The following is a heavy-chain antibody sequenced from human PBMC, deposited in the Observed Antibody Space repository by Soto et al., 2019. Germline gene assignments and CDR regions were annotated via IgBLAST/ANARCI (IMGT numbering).Heavy chain of an antibody. Sequence: QVQLVESGGGVVQPGRSLRLSCAASEFTVSYFGLHWVRQAPGKGLEWVAFISSDGGKAYYADSMKGRFTISRDNSKNTLDLQMNSLKPEDTAVYYCARDWAWNYDYWGQGTLVTVSS. CDR1: EFTVSYFG. CDR2: ISSDGGKA. D-gene: IGHD1-7*01. CDR3: ARDWAWNYDY. J-gene: IGHJ4*02. V-gene: IGHV3-30-3*01.